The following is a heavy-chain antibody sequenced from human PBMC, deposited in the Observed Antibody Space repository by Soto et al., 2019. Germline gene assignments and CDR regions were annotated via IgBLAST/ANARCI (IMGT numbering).Heavy chain of an antibody. J-gene: IGHJ4*02. D-gene: IGHD3-9*01. Sequence: GGSLRLSCAASGFSFEDYTMHWVRQGLGKGPEWISLISWDGGITDYSDSVKGRSISSRDNSKNSLFLEMNSLTSEDAAMYFCARDSYDILTGQKRYFDFWGQGTLVTVSS. CDR2: ISWDGGIT. V-gene: IGHV3-43*01. CDR3: ARDSYDILTGQKRYFDF. CDR1: GFSFEDYT.